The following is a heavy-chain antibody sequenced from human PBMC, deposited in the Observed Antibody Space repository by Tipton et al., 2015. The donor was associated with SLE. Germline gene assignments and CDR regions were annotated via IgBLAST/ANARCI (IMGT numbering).Heavy chain of an antibody. V-gene: IGHV4-38-2*01. CDR1: GYSISHGYY. J-gene: IGHJ3*02. CDR2: IYHSGST. Sequence: TLSLTCAVSGYSISHGYYWGWIRQPPGKGLEWIGSIYHSGSTYYNPSLKSRVTMSVDTSKNQFSLKLGSVTAADTAVYYCARVEISTVHAFDIWGQGTMVTVSA. D-gene: IGHD4-17*01. CDR3: ARVEISTVHAFDI.